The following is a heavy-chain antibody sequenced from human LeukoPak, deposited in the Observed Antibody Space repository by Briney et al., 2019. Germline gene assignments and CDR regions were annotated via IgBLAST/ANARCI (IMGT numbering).Heavy chain of an antibody. CDR3: ARDRTTVTTGYYGMDV. J-gene: IGHJ6*02. V-gene: IGHV1-2*02. CDR1: GYTFTDYY. D-gene: IGHD4-17*01. Sequence: ASVKVSCKASGYTFTDYYMHWVRQAPGQGLEWMGWINPTTGVTNYAQKFQGRVTLTRDTSIITAYMELTRLRSDDTAMYYCARDRTTVTTGYYGMDVWGQGTTLTVSS. CDR2: INPTTGVT.